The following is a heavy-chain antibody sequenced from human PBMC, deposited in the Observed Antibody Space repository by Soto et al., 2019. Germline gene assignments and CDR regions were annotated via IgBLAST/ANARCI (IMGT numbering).Heavy chain of an antibody. CDR3: IQSRCGGDCLKSYASHYYYGMDV. V-gene: IGHV2-5*02. CDR1: GFSLSTSGVG. Sequence: QITLKESGPTLVKPTQTLTLTCIFSGFSLSTSGVGVGWIRQPPGKALEWLALIYWDDDKRYSPSLRSRLTITEDTSKNQVVLTMTNMAPVDTATSHWIQSRCGGDCLKSYASHYYYGMDVWGQGTTVTVSS. CDR2: IYWDDDK. J-gene: IGHJ6*02. D-gene: IGHD2-21*02.